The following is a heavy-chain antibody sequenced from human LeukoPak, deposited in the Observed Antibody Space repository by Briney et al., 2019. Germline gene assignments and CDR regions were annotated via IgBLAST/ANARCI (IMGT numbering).Heavy chain of an antibody. Sequence: SSETLSLTCAVYGGSFSGYYWSWIRQPPGKGLEWIGEINHSGSTNYNPSLKSRVTISVDTSKNQFSLKLSSVTAADTAVYYCARGPKLFDPWGQGTLVTVSS. CDR2: INHSGST. CDR1: GGSFSGYY. CDR3: ARGPKLFDP. J-gene: IGHJ5*02. V-gene: IGHV4-34*01.